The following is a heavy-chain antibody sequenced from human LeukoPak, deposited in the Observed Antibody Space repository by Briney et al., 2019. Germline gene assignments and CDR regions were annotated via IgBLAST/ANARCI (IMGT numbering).Heavy chain of an antibody. J-gene: IGHJ1*01. Sequence: GGSLRLSCAASGFTISTYGMSWVRQAPGKGLEWVSSISGGSTYYADSVKGRFTISRDNSKNTVSLQMNSLRAEGTAVYYCAKSVYHSGIYWGQSPRDTVSS. CDR2: ISGGST. CDR3: AKSVYHSGIY. D-gene: IGHD3-10*01. V-gene: IGHV3-23*01. CDR1: GFTISTYG.